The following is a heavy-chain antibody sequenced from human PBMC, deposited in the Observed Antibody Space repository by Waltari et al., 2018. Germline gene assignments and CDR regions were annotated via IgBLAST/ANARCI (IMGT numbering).Heavy chain of an antibody. Sequence: QVQLQESGTGLVMHSETLSLNCAVSGYSISSGYYWGWIRQAPGKGLEWIGSIDHSWSTYYNPSLKSRFTISVDTSKNHFSLKLSSVTAADTAVYYCARRAYCGGDCFDAFDIWGQGTMVTVSS. D-gene: IGHD2-21*01. J-gene: IGHJ3*02. V-gene: IGHV4-38-2*01. CDR1: GYSISSGYY. CDR3: ARRAYCGGDCFDAFDI. CDR2: IDHSWST.